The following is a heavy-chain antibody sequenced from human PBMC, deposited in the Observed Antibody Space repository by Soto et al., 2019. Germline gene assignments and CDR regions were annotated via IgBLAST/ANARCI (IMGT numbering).Heavy chain of an antibody. D-gene: IGHD3-22*01. Sequence: PXETLSLAFAVSGGSCSSSNWWIWFLQPPGKGLEWIGEIYHSGSTNYNPSLKRRVTISVDKSKNQFSLKLSSVTAADTAVYYCARASRGYYEYFDYLGQGTLGSVAS. CDR3: ARASRGYYEYFDY. CDR1: GGSCSSSNW. J-gene: IGHJ4*02. V-gene: IGHV4-4*02. CDR2: IYHSGST.